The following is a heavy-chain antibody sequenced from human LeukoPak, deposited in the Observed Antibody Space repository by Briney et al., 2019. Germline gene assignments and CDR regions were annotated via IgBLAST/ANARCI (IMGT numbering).Heavy chain of an antibody. CDR2: IKQDGSEK. CDR3: AKVGAVAAVEN. V-gene: IGHV3-7*02. D-gene: IGHD6-19*01. J-gene: IGHJ4*02. CDR1: GSTFSSYW. Sequence: QPGGSLRLSCAASGSTFSSYWMSWVRQAPGKGLEWVANIKQDGSEKYYVDSVKGRFTISRDNAKNSLYLQMNSLRAEDTAVYYCAKVGAVAAVENWGQGTLVTVSS.